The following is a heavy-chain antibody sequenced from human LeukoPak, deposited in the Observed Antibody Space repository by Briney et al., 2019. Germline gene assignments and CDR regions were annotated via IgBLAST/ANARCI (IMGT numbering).Heavy chain of an antibody. Sequence: KTSETLSLTCTVSGGSISSYYRSWIRQPPGKGLEWIGYIYYSGSTNYNPSLKSRVTISVDTSKNQFSLKLSSVTAADTAVYYCARAIAPHIYFDYWGQGTLVTVSS. V-gene: IGHV4-59*08. CDR1: GGSISSYY. CDR3: ARAIAPHIYFDY. J-gene: IGHJ4*02. D-gene: IGHD2-21*01. CDR2: IYYSGST.